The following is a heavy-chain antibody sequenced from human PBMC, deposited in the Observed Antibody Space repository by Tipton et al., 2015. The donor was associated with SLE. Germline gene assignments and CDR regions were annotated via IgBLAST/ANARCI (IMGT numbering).Heavy chain of an antibody. CDR2: INHSGST. Sequence: TLSLTCAVYGGSFSGYYCSWIRQPPGEGLEWVGEINHSGSTNYNPSLKRRVTISVDTSKDQFSLKLTSLTAADTAVYYCARGLYGDEPGYWGQGTLVTVSS. CDR1: GGSFSGYY. D-gene: IGHD4-17*01. V-gene: IGHV4-34*01. CDR3: ARGLYGDEPGY. J-gene: IGHJ4*02.